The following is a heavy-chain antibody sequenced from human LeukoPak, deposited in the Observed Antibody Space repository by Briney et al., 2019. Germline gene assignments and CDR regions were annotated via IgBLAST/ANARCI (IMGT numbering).Heavy chain of an antibody. CDR1: GYTFTGYY. V-gene: IGHV1-2*02. CDR2: INPNSGGT. CDR3: ASSSGWYFPFDY. J-gene: IGHJ4*02. Sequence: APVKVSCKASGYTFTGYYMHWVRQAPGQGLEWMGWINPNSGGTNYAQKFQGRVTMTRDTSISTAYMELSRLRSDDTAVYYCASSSGWYFPFDYWGQGTLVTVSS. D-gene: IGHD6-19*01.